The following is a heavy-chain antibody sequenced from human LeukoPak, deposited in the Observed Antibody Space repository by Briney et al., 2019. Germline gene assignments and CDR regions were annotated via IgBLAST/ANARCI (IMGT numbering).Heavy chain of an antibody. Sequence: PGGSLRLSCAASGFTFRSFEMNWVRQAPGKGLEWLSYIGTIGSPIYCADSVKGRFTISRDNARNSVCLQMNSLRVEDTAVYYCASFYDSSGRDYWGQGTLVTVSS. CDR1: GFTFRSFE. J-gene: IGHJ4*02. CDR2: IGTIGSPI. D-gene: IGHD3-22*01. CDR3: ASFYDSSGRDY. V-gene: IGHV3-48*03.